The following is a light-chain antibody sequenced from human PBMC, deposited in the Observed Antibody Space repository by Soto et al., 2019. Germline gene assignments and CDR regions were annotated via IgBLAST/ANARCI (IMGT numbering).Light chain of an antibody. CDR2: GVT. V-gene: IGLV2-14*01. J-gene: IGLJ1*01. Sequence: HSVLTQPASVSGSLGQSITLSCTGSGGDIGAYNYVSWYQQHPGKAPKLIVYGVTHRPSGVSSRFSASKSAYTASLTISALQAEDEADYYCSSFTTTYVYVFGPGTKLTVL. CDR1: GGDIGAYNY. CDR3: SSFTTTYVYV.